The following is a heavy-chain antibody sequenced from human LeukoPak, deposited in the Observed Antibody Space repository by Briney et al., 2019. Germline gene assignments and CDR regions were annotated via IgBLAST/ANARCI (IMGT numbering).Heavy chain of an antibody. CDR2: IYYSGST. J-gene: IGHJ6*03. Sequence: SETLSLTCTVSGASISSSSYYWGWIRQPPGKGLEWIGNIYYSGSTYFNPSLKSRVTISVDTAKNQFSLKLRFVTAADTAVYYCATLGPSLRFSYYYMDVWGKGTTVTVSS. CDR3: ATLGPSLRFSYYYMDV. D-gene: IGHD3-3*01. CDR1: GASISSSSYY. V-gene: IGHV4-39*01.